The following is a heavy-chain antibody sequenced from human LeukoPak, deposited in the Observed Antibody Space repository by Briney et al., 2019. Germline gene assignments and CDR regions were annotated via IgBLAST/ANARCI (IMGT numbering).Heavy chain of an antibody. V-gene: IGHV4-34*01. CDR3: ARAEKGTYYYDSSGYYRRGGFDY. Sequence: SETLSLTCAVYGGSFSGYYWSWIRQPPGKGLEWIGEINHSGSTNYNPSLKSRVTISVDTSKNQFSLKLSSVTAADTAVYYCARAEKGTYYYDSSGYYRRGGFDYWGQGTLVTVSS. CDR1: GGSFSGYY. J-gene: IGHJ4*02. D-gene: IGHD3-22*01. CDR2: INHSGST.